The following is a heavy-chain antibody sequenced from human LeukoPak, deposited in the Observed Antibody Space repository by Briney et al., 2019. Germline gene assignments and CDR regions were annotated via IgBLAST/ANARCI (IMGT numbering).Heavy chain of an antibody. V-gene: IGHV3-53*01. J-gene: IGHJ4*02. CDR2: IYSGGST. CDR3: ARDLPSYY. CDR1: GFTFMDYS. Sequence: GGSLRLSCAASGFTFMDYSMSWIPQAPGKGLEWVSVIYSGGSTYYADSVKGRFTISRDNSKNTLYLQMNSLRAEDTAVYYCARDLPSYYWGQGTLVTVSS.